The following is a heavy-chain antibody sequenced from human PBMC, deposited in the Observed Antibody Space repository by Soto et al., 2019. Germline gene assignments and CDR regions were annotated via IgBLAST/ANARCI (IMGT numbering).Heavy chain of an antibody. Sequence: QVQLVESGGGVVQPGRSLRLSCAASGFTFSSYAMHWVRQAPGKGLEWVAVISYDGSNKYYADSVKGRFTISRDNSKNTLYLQMNSLRAEDTAVYYCARGQSSGWYDDYYYYGMDVWGQGTTVTVSS. V-gene: IGHV3-30-3*01. CDR1: GFTFSSYA. CDR3: ARGQSSGWYDDYYYYGMDV. D-gene: IGHD6-19*01. J-gene: IGHJ6*02. CDR2: ISYDGSNK.